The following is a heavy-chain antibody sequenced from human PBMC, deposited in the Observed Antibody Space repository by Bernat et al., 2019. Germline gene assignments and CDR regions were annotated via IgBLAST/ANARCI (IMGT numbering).Heavy chain of an antibody. Sequence: EVQLLESGGGLVQPGGFLRLACAASGFTFRNYVMRWVRQAPGQGLEWVSGIDRDGGHTYYAGSVKGRFTISRDNSKNTLYLQMNSLRAEDTAVYYCAKWTDRGGCWWCSDYWGQGSLVTVSS. J-gene: IGHJ4*02. V-gene: IGHV3-23*01. D-gene: IGHD2-21*01. CDR3: AKWTDRGGCWWCSDY. CDR2: IDRDGGHT. CDR1: GFTFRNYV.